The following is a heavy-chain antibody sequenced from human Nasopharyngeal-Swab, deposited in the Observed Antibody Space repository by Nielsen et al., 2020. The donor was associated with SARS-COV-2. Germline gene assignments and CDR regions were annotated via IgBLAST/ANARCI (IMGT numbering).Heavy chain of an antibody. D-gene: IGHD1-1*01. J-gene: IGHJ4*02. CDR1: GFTVSSNY. CDR2: IYSGGST. V-gene: IGHV3-53*01. Sequence: GESLKISCAASGFTVSSNYMSWVRQAPGKGLEWVSVIYSGGSTYYADSVKGRFTISRDNSKNTLYLQMNSLRAEDTAVYYCARSLRTGAVDYWGQGTLVTVSS. CDR3: ARSLRTGAVDY.